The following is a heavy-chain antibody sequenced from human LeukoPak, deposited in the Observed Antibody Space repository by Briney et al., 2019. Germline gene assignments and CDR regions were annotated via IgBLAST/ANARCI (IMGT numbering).Heavy chain of an antibody. V-gene: IGHV4-30-4*01. J-gene: IGHJ3*02. CDR1: GGSISSGDYY. CDR2: IYYSGST. CDR3: ARDNSGAYYDDAFDI. Sequence: SQTLSLTCTVSGGSISSGDYYWSWIRQPPGKGLEWIGYIYYSGSTYYNPSLKSRVNISVDTSKNQFSLKLRSVTAADTAVYYCARDNSGAYYDDAFDIWGQGTMVTVSS. D-gene: IGHD1-26*01.